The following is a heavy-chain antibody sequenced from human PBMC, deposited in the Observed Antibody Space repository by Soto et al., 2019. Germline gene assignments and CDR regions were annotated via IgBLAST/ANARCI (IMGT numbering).Heavy chain of an antibody. J-gene: IGHJ6*02. CDR2: ISGTGSPT. CDR1: GFAFGSYN. CDR3: ARDMSGGTYNYYYGMDV. Sequence: GGSLRLSCAASGFAFGSYNMNWVRQAPGRGLEWVSAISGTGSPTYYADSVKGRFTISRDNSKNTLYLQMNSLRADDTAVYYCARDMSGGTYNYYYGMDVWGQGTTVTVSS. D-gene: IGHD1-26*01. V-gene: IGHV3-23*01.